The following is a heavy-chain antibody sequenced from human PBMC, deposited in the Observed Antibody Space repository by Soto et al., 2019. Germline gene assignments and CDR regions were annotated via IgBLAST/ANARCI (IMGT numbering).Heavy chain of an antibody. Sequence: PSETLSLTCTVSGGSISNSDYYWTWIRQPPGKGLEWIGYIYSSGATSYNLSLESRVTISGDTSKNQFSLRLSSVTAADTAVYYCARDRGSDYDSTSGYYYYWGQGTLVTVSS. CDR1: GGSISNSDYY. J-gene: IGHJ4*02. V-gene: IGHV4-30-4*01. CDR2: IYSSGAT. CDR3: ARDRGSDYDSTSGYYYY. D-gene: IGHD3-22*01.